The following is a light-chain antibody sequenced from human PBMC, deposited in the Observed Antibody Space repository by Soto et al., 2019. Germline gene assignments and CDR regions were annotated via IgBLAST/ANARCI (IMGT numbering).Light chain of an antibody. CDR3: QQYYSYPRT. V-gene: IGKV1-8*01. J-gene: IGKJ5*01. CDR2: AAS. CDR1: QGISSY. Sequence: AIRMTQSPSSFSASPGDRVTIIWRASQGISSYLAWYQQKPGKAPKLLIYAASTLQSGVPSRFSGSGSGTDFTLTISCLQSEDFATYYCQQYYSYPRTFGQGTRLEIK.